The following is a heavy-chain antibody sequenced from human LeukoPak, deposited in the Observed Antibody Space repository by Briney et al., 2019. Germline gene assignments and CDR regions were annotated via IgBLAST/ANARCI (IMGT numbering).Heavy chain of an antibody. J-gene: IGHJ4*02. CDR3: AGARGLFNHFDH. CDR2: ISYDGSNE. D-gene: IGHD1-14*01. V-gene: IGHV3-30-3*01. CDR1: GFTFSDYA. Sequence: PGGSLRLSCAASGFTFSDYAMHWVRQAPGKGLEWVAVISYDGSNEYYADSVKGRFTISRDNSKNTLFLQMNSLRAEDTTVEFCAGARGLFNHFDHWGRGTLVTLPS.